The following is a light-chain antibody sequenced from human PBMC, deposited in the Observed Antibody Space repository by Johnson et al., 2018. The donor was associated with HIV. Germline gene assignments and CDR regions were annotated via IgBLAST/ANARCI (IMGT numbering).Light chain of an antibody. CDR2: DNN. J-gene: IGLJ1*01. CDR3: VTCDRRLSAGRV. V-gene: IGLV1-51*01. Sequence: QSVLTQSPSVSAAPGQKVTISCSGSSSNIGDNYVSWYQQLPGTAPKLLIYDNNKRPPGIPARFSGPKSGTSATLGSHGLQPGDEAAYYCVTCDRRLSAGRVFGTATQVTVL. CDR1: SSNIGDNY.